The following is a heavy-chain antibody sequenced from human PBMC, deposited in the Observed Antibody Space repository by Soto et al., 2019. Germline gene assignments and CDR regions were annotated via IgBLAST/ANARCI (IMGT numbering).Heavy chain of an antibody. CDR3: ARETGIAVTSLWRFRWFDP. D-gene: IGHD6-19*01. J-gene: IGHJ5*02. CDR2: IYSGGST. Sequence: EVQLVESGGGLVQPGGSLRLSCAASGFTASSNYMSWFRQAPGKGLEWASVIYSGGSTYFADSVKGRFTISRDNSKNPLSLQMNSLSAEDTAVYYCARETGIAVTSLWRFRWFDPWGQGTLVTVSS. CDR1: GFTASSNY. V-gene: IGHV3-66*01.